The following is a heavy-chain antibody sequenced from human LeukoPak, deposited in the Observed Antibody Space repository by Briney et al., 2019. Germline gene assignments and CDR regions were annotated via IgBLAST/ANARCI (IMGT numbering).Heavy chain of an antibody. CDR1: GFTFNIYG. V-gene: IGHV3-23*01. J-gene: IGHJ4*02. CDR2: ISGSGGNT. CDR3: AKDIPYYYDSNVYY. Sequence: GGSLRLSCAASGFTFNIYGMSWVRQAPGKGLEWVSAISGSGGNTYSADSVRGRFTISRDNSKNTLYLQMNSLRAEDTAVYYCAKDIPYYYDSNVYYWGQGTLVTVSS. D-gene: IGHD3-22*01.